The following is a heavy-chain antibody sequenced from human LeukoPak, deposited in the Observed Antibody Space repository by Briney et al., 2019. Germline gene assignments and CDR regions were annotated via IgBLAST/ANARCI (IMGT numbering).Heavy chain of an antibody. J-gene: IGHJ4*02. D-gene: IGHD3-9*01. V-gene: IGHV4-38-2*01. CDR3: ASLSY. CDR2: FYHVGAI. CDR1: GYSISRGSY. Sequence: LETLSLTCAVSGYSISRGSYWAWFRQPPGKDLEWIGTFYHVGAIYTNPSPKSRVTISLDTSKNQFSLKLSSVTAADTAVYYCASLSYWGQGTLVTVSS.